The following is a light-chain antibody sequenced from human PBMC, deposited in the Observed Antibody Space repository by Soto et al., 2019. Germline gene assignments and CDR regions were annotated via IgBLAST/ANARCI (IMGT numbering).Light chain of an antibody. CDR3: QHYNNWPIT. J-gene: IGKJ5*01. CDR1: QSVDNN. Sequence: EIVMTQSPVTLSAAPGESATLSCRASQSVDNNVAWYQQKPGLAPRLLISGASNRAAGIPDRFSGSGSGTEFTLTISSLQSEDFAVYFCQHYNNWPITCGQGTRLEIK. V-gene: IGKV3D-15*01. CDR2: GAS.